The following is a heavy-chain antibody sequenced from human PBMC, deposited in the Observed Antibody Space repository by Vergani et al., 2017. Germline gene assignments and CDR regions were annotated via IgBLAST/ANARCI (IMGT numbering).Heavy chain of an antibody. J-gene: IGHJ4*02. CDR1: GFTFDDYA. D-gene: IGHD3-22*01. V-gene: IGHV3-43D*03. CDR3: AKDIDSSGYYSTFDY. CDR2: ISWDGGST. Sequence: EVQLVESGGVVVQPGGSLRLSCAASGFTFDDYAMHWVRQAPGKGLEWVSLISWDGGSTYYADSVKGRFTISRDNSKNSLYLQMNSLRAEDTALYYCAKDIDSSGYYSTFDYWGQGTLVTVSP.